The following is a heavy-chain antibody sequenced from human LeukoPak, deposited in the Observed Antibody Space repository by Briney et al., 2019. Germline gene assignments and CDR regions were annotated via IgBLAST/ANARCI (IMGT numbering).Heavy chain of an antibody. CDR1: GGTFSSYA. D-gene: IGHD2-8*01. J-gene: IGHJ4*02. Sequence: SVKVSCKASGGTFSSYAISWVRQAPGQGLEWMGRIIPICGTANYAQKFQGRVTITTDESTSTAYMELSSLRSEDTAVYYCARVSFNEYYFDYWGQGTLVTVSS. V-gene: IGHV1-69*05. CDR2: IIPICGTA. CDR3: ARVSFNEYYFDY.